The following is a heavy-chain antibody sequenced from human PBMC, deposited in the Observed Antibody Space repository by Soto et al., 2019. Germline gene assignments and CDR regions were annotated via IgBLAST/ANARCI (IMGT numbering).Heavy chain of an antibody. CDR3: ARRAVAGTDYFDY. D-gene: IGHD6-19*01. CDR1: GGSISSSSYY. J-gene: IGHJ4*02. V-gene: IGHV4-39*01. Sequence: QLQLQESGPGLVKPSETLSLTCTVSGGSISSSSYYWGWIRQPPGKGLEWIGSIYYSGSTYYNPSLTRRVXXSXDRXTNQFSRKLCSVTAADTAVYYCARRAVAGTDYFDYWGQGTLVTVSS. CDR2: IYYSGST.